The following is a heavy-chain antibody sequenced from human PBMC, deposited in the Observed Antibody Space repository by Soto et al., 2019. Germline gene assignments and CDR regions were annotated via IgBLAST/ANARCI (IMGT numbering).Heavy chain of an antibody. V-gene: IGHV3-30-3*01. J-gene: IGHJ5*02. CDR2: ISYDGSNK. Sequence: QVQLVESGGGVVQPGRSLRLSCAASGFTFSSYAMHWVRQAPGKGLEWVAVISYDGSNKYYADSVKGRFTISRDNSKNTLYLQMNSLRAEDADLYYCAKAWGPDYGDYYNWFDPWGQGTIVTVSS. CDR1: GFTFSSYA. CDR3: AKAWGPDYGDYYNWFDP. D-gene: IGHD4-17*01.